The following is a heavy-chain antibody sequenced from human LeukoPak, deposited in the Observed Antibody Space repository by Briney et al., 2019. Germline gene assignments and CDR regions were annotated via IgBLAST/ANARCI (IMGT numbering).Heavy chain of an antibody. J-gene: IGHJ4*02. Sequence: SETLSLTCTVSAASISSSNSSWGWIRQPPGKGLEWTGSIYYSGSTYHNPSLKSQVTISVDTSKNQFSLKLSSVTAADTAVNYCARLPYSSTNFDYWGQGTLVTVSS. V-gene: IGHV4-39*01. CDR2: IYYSGST. CDR3: ARLPYSSTNFDY. D-gene: IGHD6-13*01. CDR1: AASISSSNSS.